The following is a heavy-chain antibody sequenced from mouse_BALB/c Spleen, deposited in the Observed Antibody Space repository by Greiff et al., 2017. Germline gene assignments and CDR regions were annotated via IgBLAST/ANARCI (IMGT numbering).Heavy chain of an antibody. CDR2: IDPANGNT. V-gene: IGHV14-3*02. CDR3: AREGDYRYSFDD. CDR1: GFNIKDTY. D-gene: IGHD2-14*01. J-gene: IGHJ2*01. Sequence: EVKLQESGAELVSPGASVKLSCTASGFNIKDTYMHWVKQRPEQGLEWIGRIDPANGNTKYDPKFQGKATITADTSSNTAYLQLSSLTSEDTAVYYCAREGDYRYSFDDWGQGTTLTVSS.